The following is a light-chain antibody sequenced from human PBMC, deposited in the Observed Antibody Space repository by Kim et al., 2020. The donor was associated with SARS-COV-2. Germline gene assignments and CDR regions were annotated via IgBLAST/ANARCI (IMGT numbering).Light chain of an antibody. CDR1: QSVGTS. V-gene: IGKV1-39*01. CDR3: QQSSSLFYT. Sequence: SASVGDRVSITCRASQSVGTSLNWYQHKPGRAPEVLIYGASNLQGGVPSRFSGSGSGTLFTLTITSLQPEDFATYYCQQSSSLFYTFGQGTKLEI. CDR2: GAS. J-gene: IGKJ2*01.